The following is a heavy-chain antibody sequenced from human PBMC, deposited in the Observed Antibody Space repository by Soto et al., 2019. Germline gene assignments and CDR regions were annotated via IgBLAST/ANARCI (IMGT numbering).Heavy chain of an antibody. D-gene: IGHD3-10*01. Sequence: EVQLLESGGGLVQPGGSLRLSCAASGFTFNNYAMTWVRQAPGKGLEWVSAISGGGDTTSYADSVKGRFTVSRDGSKNTRYMQMSSLRAEDTALYYCAKGRGGSGSLTPLVDFWGQGTLVTVSS. J-gene: IGHJ4*02. CDR2: ISGGGDTT. CDR3: AKGRGGSGSLTPLVDF. CDR1: GFTFNNYA. V-gene: IGHV3-23*01.